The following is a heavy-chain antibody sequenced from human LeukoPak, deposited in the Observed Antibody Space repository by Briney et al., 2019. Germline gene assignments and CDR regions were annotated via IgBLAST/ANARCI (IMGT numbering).Heavy chain of an antibody. CDR2: IKQDGTEK. J-gene: IGHJ2*01. Sequence: GGSLRLSCAASGFTFTNYWMSWVRQAPGKGLEWVSNIKQDGTEKYYVDSVTGRFTISRDNAKDSLYLQLSSLRVEDTAIYYCAKYPSLSLIRGVDWYFDLWGRGTLVTVSS. CDR1: GFTFTNYW. CDR3: AKYPSLSLIRGVDWYFDL. D-gene: IGHD3-10*01. V-gene: IGHV3-7*01.